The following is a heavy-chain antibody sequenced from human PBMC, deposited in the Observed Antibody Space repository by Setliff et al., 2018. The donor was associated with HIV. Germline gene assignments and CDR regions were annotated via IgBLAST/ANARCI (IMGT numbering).Heavy chain of an antibody. CDR1: GGSIRDHD. Sequence: SETLSLTCAVYGGSIRDHDWSWIRQTPRKGPEWIGEIIHSGRTNYNPSLKSRVIVSRDTSKKQFSLRLTSTTVADTAVYYCARGFEGYCSGDSCHWFDSWGQGTQVTVSS. D-gene: IGHD2-15*01. V-gene: IGHV4-34*12. CDR2: IIHSGRT. CDR3: ARGFEGYCSGDSCHWFDS. J-gene: IGHJ5*01.